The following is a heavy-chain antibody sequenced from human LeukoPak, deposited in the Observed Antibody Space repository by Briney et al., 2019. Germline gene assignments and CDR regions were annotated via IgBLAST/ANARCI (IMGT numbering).Heavy chain of an antibody. Sequence: ASVKVSCKASGYTFTGYYMHWVRQAPGQGLEWMGWINPNSGGTNYAQKFQGRVTMTRDTSTSTAYMELRSLRSDDTAVYYCARGATIFGVDNWFDPWGQGTLVTVSS. V-gene: IGHV1-2*02. CDR3: ARGATIFGVDNWFDP. CDR2: INPNSGGT. J-gene: IGHJ5*02. CDR1: GYTFTGYY. D-gene: IGHD3-3*01.